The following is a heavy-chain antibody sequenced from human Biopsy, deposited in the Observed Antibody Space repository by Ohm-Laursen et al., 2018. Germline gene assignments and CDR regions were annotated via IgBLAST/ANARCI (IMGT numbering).Heavy chain of an antibody. V-gene: IGHV3-9*01. CDR1: GFSFADYY. CDR2: ITWNSGSI. CDR3: AKDLGQVTAAIGY. J-gene: IGHJ4*02. D-gene: IGHD2-21*02. Sequence: SLRLSCAANGFSFADYYMSWIRQAPGKGLEWVSGITWNSGSIGYADSVKGRFSIFRDNAKHSLYLQMNSLRAEDTALYYCAKDLGQVTAAIGYWGQGTLVTVSS.